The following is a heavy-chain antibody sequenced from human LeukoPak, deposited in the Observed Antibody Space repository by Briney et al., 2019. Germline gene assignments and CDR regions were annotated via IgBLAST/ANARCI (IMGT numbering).Heavy chain of an antibody. CDR3: ARRPYTSGWYYYFDY. CDR1: GGSISSSSYY. Sequence: SETLSLTCTVSGGSISSSSYYWGWIRQPPGTGLEWIGSIYYSGSTYYNPSLKSRVTISVDTSKNQLSLGLSSVTAADTAVYYCARRPYTSGWYYYFDYWGQGTLVTVSS. D-gene: IGHD6-19*01. V-gene: IGHV4-39*01. CDR2: IYYSGST. J-gene: IGHJ4*02.